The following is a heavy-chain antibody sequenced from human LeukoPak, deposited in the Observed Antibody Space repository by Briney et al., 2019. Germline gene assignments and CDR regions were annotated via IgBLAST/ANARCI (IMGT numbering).Heavy chain of an antibody. D-gene: IGHD2-21*01. CDR3: ARGSIPDY. CDR1: GGSISSSSYH. V-gene: IGHV4-39*07. Sequence: PSETLSLTCTVSGGSISSSSYHWGWIRLPPGKGLEWIGTIYYSGSTYYNPSLKSRVTILVDTSRNQFSLKLSSVTAADTAIYYCARGSIPDYWGQGILVTVSS. CDR2: IYYSGST. J-gene: IGHJ4*02.